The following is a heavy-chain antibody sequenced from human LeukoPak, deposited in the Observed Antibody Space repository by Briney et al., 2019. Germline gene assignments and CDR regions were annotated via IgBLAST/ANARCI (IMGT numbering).Heavy chain of an antibody. Sequence: GGSLRLSCAASGFTFSSYGMHWVRQAPGKGLEWVAVISYDGSNKYYADSVKGRFTISRDNSKNTLYLQMNSLRAEDTAVYYCAKGSDSSSWYWGQGTLVTVSS. V-gene: IGHV3-30*18. J-gene: IGHJ4*02. CDR3: AKGSDSSSWY. CDR2: ISYDGSNK. D-gene: IGHD6-13*01. CDR1: GFTFSSYG.